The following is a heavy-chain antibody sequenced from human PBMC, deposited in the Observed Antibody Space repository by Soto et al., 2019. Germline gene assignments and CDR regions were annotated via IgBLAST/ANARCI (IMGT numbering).Heavy chain of an antibody. CDR1: DFNFGYYW. Sequence: PGGSLRLSCVASDFNFGYYWMYCVRQVPGKGLVWVSRIHSDGSSTTYADSVKGRFTISRDNAKNSLYLQMNSLGAGDTAMYYGSGRVLHAFWSRGSLVTVSA. V-gene: IGHV3-74*03. J-gene: IGHJ1*01. CDR2: IHSDGSST. CDR3: SGRVLHAF. D-gene: IGHD1-26*01.